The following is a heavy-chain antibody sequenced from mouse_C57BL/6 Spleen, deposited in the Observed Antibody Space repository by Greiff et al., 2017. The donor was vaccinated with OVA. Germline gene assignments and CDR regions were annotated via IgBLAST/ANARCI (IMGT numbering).Heavy chain of an antibody. D-gene: IGHD2-4*01. CDR2: ISGGGGNT. CDR3: ARSTMINPVSFYFDY. V-gene: IGHV5-9*01. CDR1: GFTFSSYT. J-gene: IGHJ2*01. Sequence: EVKVVESGGGLVKPGGSLKLSCAASGFTFSSYTMSWVRQTPEKRLEWVATISGGGGNTYYPDSVKGRFTISRDNAKNTLYLQMSSLRSEDTALYYCARSTMINPVSFYFDYWGQGTTLTVSS.